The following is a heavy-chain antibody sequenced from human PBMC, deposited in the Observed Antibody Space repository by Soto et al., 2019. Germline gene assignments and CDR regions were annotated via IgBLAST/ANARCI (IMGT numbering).Heavy chain of an antibody. CDR1: GGSFSGYY. Sequence: QVQLQQWGAGLLKPSETLSLTCAVYGGSFSGYYWSWIRQPPGKGLEWIGEINHSGSTNYNPSLKSRVTISVDTSKNQFSLKLSSVTAADTAMYYCARAPNKIYYYYGMDVWGQGTTVTVSS. CDR2: INHSGST. J-gene: IGHJ6*02. CDR3: ARAPNKIYYYYGMDV. V-gene: IGHV4-34*01.